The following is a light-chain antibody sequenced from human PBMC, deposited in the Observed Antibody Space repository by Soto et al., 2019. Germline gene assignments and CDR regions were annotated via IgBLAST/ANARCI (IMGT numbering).Light chain of an antibody. J-gene: IGKJ4*01. V-gene: IGKV3-15*01. Sequence: EVVLTQSPGTLSLSSGERATLSCRASQDVSSNLAWYQQKPGQAPSLLIYGASTRATGTPARFSGSGSGTEFTLTISSLQSEDYAVYFCQQYIRWPLTFGGGTKVDIK. CDR1: QDVSSN. CDR3: QQYIRWPLT. CDR2: GAS.